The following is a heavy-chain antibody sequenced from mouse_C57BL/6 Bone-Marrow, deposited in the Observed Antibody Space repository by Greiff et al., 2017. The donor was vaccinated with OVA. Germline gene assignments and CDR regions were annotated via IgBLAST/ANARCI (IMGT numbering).Heavy chain of an antibody. Sequence: DVQLVESGPGLVKPSQSLSLTCSVTGYSITSGYYWNWIRQFPGNKLEWMGYISYDGSNNYNPSLKNRISITRDTSKNQFFLKLNSVTTEDTATYYCARESDYDVAWFAYWGQGTLVTVSA. CDR2: ISYDGSN. CDR3: ARESDYDVAWFAY. J-gene: IGHJ3*01. D-gene: IGHD2-4*01. V-gene: IGHV3-6*01. CDR1: GYSITSGYY.